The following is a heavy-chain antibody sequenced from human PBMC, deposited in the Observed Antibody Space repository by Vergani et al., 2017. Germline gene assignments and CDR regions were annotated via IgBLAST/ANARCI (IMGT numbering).Heavy chain of an antibody. CDR3: GRDVSHYGGEDYYFDY. J-gene: IGHJ4*02. D-gene: IGHD4-23*01. Sequence: QIQLVQSGADVTKPGASVKISCMTSGTSVPSHYMHWVRQAPGQGFEWMGIINLSAGTTRYAEIFQGRVTLTRDTSTSTVYMELTSLRSEDTAVYYCGRDVSHYGGEDYYFDYWGQGTLVTVSS. CDR1: GTSVPSHY. V-gene: IGHV1-46*03. CDR2: INLSAGTT.